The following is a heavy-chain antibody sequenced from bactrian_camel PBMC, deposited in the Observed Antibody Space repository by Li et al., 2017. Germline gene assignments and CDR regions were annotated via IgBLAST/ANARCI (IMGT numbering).Heavy chain of an antibody. V-gene: IGHV3S31*01. Sequence: VQLVESGGGLVQPGGSLRLSCATSGFTFSYSAMSWVRQAPGKGLEWVSGMNSGGRTTYYSDSVKGRFIISRDNANPTLYLQMNSLKTEDTAVYYCARGPENLWEYGYWGQGTQVTVS. CDR1: GFTFSYSA. J-gene: IGHJ4*01. CDR3: ARGPENLWEYGY. CDR2: MNSGGRTT.